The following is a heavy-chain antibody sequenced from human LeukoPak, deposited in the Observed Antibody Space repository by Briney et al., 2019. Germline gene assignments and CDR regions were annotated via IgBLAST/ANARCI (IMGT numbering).Heavy chain of an antibody. CDR2: IGGSGTTI. V-gene: IGHV3-23*01. J-gene: IGHJ4*02. D-gene: IGHD3-16*01. CDR3: ARDLYAGTYYSDY. Sequence: GGSLRLSCAASGFTFSSYAMSWVRQAPGKGLEWVSHIGGSGTTIHYADSVKGRFTISRDNSKNMVYLQMNSLRPEDTAVYYCARDLYAGTYYSDYWGQGTLVTVSS. CDR1: GFTFSSYA.